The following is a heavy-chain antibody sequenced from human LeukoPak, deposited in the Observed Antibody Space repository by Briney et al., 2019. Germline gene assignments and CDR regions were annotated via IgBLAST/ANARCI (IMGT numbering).Heavy chain of an antibody. Sequence: GGSLRLSCGASGFTFSSYGMHWVRQAPGKGPEWVAFIRYDGRNKYYADSVKGRFTISRDNSKNTLYLQMNSLRAEDTAEYHCGKVADYGSADAFDIWGQGTMVTVSS. CDR2: IRYDGRNK. CDR1: GFTFSSYG. CDR3: GKVADYGSADAFDI. D-gene: IGHD3-10*01. V-gene: IGHV3-30*02. J-gene: IGHJ3*02.